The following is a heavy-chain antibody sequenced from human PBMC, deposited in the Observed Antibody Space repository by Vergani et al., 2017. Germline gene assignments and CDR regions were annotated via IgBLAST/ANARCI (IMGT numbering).Heavy chain of an antibody. Sequence: QVQLVQSGAEVKKPGSSVKVSCKASGGTFSSYAISWVRQAPGQGLEWMGRIIPIFGTANYAQKFQGRVTITADESTSTAYMELSSLRSEDTAVYYCARDHLTGDFDGLLSPLDYWGQGTLVTVSS. CDR2: IIPIFGTA. CDR3: ARDHLTGDFDGLLSPLDY. CDR1: GGTFSSYA. V-gene: IGHV1-69*13. D-gene: IGHD3-9*01. J-gene: IGHJ4*02.